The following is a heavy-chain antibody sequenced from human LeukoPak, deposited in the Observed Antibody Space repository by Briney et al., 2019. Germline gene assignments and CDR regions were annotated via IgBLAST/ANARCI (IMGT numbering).Heavy chain of an antibody. CDR1: GFTFSSYW. CDR3: ARVGRMAVAGTDYSYYYMDV. J-gene: IGHJ6*03. CDR2: IKQDGSEK. V-gene: IGHV3-7*01. Sequence: PGGSLRLSCAASGFTFSSYWMSWVRQAPGKGLEWVANIKQDGSEKYYVDSVKGRFTISRDNAKNSLYLQMNSLRAEDTAVYYCARVGRMAVAGTDYSYYYMDVWGKGTTVTVSS. D-gene: IGHD6-19*01.